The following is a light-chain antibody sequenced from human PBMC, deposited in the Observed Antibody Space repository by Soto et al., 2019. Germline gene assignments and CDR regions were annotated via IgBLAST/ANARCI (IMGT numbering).Light chain of an antibody. J-gene: IGLJ1*01. V-gene: IGLV1-44*01. Sequence: QSVLTQPPSTSGTPGQSVTISCSGSTSNIGSNSVNWYQQLPGTAPKLLIYTNSQRPSGVPDRFSGSKSGTSASLAISGLQSEDEADYYCAAWDDSLHGYVFGTGTKVTVL. CDR3: AAWDDSLHGYV. CDR2: TNS. CDR1: TSNIGSNS.